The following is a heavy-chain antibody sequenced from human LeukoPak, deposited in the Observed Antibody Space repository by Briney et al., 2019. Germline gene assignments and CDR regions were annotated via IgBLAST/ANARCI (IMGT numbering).Heavy chain of an antibody. CDR1: GGFISSSNW. V-gene: IGHV4-4*02. Sequence: PSGTLSLTCAVSGGFISSSNWWSWVRQPPGKGLEWIGEIYHSGGTNYNPSLKSRVTISVDKSRNQFSLKLSSVTAADTAVYYCARGQVMVRGVYYGMDVWGQGTTVTVSS. CDR2: IYHSGGT. D-gene: IGHD3-10*01. J-gene: IGHJ6*02. CDR3: ARGQVMVRGVYYGMDV.